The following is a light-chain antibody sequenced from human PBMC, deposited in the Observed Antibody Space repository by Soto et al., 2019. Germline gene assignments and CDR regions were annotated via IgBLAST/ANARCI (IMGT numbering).Light chain of an antibody. J-gene: IGLJ3*02. Sequence: QSVLTQLPSVSGAPGQSVTISCSGTSSNIGAGYEIHWYQQLPGTAPRLLIYGNVNRPSGVPDRFSGSKSGTSGSLAITGLQAEDEADYYCQSYDRSLGGVFGGGTKLTVL. CDR2: GNV. V-gene: IGLV1-40*01. CDR3: QSYDRSLGGV. CDR1: SSNIGAGYE.